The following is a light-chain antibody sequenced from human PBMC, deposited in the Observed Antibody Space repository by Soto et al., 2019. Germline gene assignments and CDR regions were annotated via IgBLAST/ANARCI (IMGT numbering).Light chain of an antibody. V-gene: IGKV1-5*03. Sequence: DIQMTQSPSTLSASVGDRVTITCRASQSISSWLAWYQQKPGKAPNLLIYKASSLEGGVPSRFSGSGSGTEFILTISSLQPDDFATYYCQQYNSWPLTFGGGTKVEIK. CDR1: QSISSW. J-gene: IGKJ4*01. CDR3: QQYNSWPLT. CDR2: KAS.